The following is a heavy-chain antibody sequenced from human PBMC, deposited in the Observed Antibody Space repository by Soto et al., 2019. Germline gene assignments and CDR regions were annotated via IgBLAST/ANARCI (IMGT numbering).Heavy chain of an antibody. CDR2: ISYDGSNK. Sequence: QVQLVESGGGVVQPGRSLRLSCAASGFTFSSYAMHWVRQAPGKGLEWVAVISYDGSNKYYADSVKGRFTISRDNSKNTLYLQMNSLRAEDTAVYYCARDRDSSRGILGYWGQGTLVTVSS. D-gene: IGHD6-13*01. CDR3: ARDRDSSRGILGY. J-gene: IGHJ4*02. V-gene: IGHV3-30-3*01. CDR1: GFTFSSYA.